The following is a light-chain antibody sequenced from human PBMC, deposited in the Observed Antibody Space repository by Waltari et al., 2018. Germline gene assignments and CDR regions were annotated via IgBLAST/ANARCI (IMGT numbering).Light chain of an antibody. CDR2: GAS. V-gene: IGKV1-39*01. CDR3: QQGYSTRFT. CDR1: HNINIY. Sequence: DIQMTQSPSSLSASVGDTVTFTCRASHNINIYLNWYQQKPGRAPKLLIHGASSLHTGVPSRFSGSGSGTDFTLTISSLQPEDFATYYCQQGYSTRFTFGPGTIVDMK. J-gene: IGKJ3*01.